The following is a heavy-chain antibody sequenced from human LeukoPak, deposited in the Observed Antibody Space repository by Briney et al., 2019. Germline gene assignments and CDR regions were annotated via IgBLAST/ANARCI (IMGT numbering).Heavy chain of an antibody. CDR2: ISAYNGNT. J-gene: IGHJ3*02. CDR1: GGTFSSYP. D-gene: IGHD2-15*01. Sequence: ASVKVSCKASGGTFSSYPISWVRQAPGQGLEWMGWISAYNGNTNYAQKLQGRVTMTTDASTSTAYMELRSLRSDDTAVYYCARDQDADDAFDIWGQGTMVTVSS. V-gene: IGHV1-18*01. CDR3: ARDQDADDAFDI.